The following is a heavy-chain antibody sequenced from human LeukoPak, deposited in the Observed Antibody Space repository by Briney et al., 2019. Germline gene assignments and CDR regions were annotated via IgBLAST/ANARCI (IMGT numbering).Heavy chain of an antibody. CDR3: ASTAPASTYYYYYYMDV. V-gene: IGHV1-69*13. CDR2: IIPIFGTA. Sequence: SVKVSCKASVGTFSSYAISWVRQAPGQGLEWMGGIIPIFGTANYAQKFQGRVTITADESTSTAYMELSSLRSEDTAVYYCASTAPASTYYYYYYMDVWGKGTTVTVSS. J-gene: IGHJ6*03. CDR1: VGTFSSYA. D-gene: IGHD5-18*01.